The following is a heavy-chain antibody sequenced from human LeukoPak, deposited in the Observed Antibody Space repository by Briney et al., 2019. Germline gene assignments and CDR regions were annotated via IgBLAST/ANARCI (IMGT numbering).Heavy chain of an antibody. CDR3: ARHWGYYDILTGYYTPIDAFDI. CDR2: IYYSGST. D-gene: IGHD3-9*01. CDR1: GGSISSYY. V-gene: IGHV4-59*08. Sequence: SETLSLTCTVPGGSISSYYWSWIRQPPGKGLEWIGYIYYSGSTNYNPSLKSRVTISVDTSKNQFSLKLSSVTAADTAVYYCARHWGYYDILTGYYTPIDAFDIWGQGTMVTVSS. J-gene: IGHJ3*02.